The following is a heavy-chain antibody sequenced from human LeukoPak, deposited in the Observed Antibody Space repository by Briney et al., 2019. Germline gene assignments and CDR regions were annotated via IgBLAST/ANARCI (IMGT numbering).Heavy chain of an antibody. CDR2: IHHSGST. Sequence: ASETLSLTCAVYGGSVRDNYWSWIRQPPGKGLEWIGEIHHSGSTKYNPSLKSRVTISLDTSKNQFSLKLNSMTAADTAVYYCAGHVSAAAGGRWGQGTLVTVSS. J-gene: IGHJ4*02. V-gene: IGHV4-34*01. CDR3: AGHVSAAAGGR. CDR1: GGSVRDNY. D-gene: IGHD6-13*01.